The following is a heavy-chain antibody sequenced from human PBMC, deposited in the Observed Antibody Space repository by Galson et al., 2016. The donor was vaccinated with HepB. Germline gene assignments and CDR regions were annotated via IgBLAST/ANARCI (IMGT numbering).Heavy chain of an antibody. CDR2: VYPGDSET. J-gene: IGHJ4*02. V-gene: IGHV5-51*01. CDR1: GYKFTNHW. D-gene: IGHD2-2*01. Sequence: QSGAEVKKPGESLTISCKTSGYKFTNHWIGWVRQVPGKGLEWMGSVYPGDSETRSSPSFQGQVNVPADKFITTAYPHWTSLEATDKHIPLSVRAVSKDQATVSADTFITTPYLQWSSLKASDTAIYFCVRAFSDGTATSPFDYWGPGILVTVSS. CDR3: VRAVSKDQATVSADTFITTPYLQWSSLKASDTAIYFCVRAFSDGTATSPFDY.